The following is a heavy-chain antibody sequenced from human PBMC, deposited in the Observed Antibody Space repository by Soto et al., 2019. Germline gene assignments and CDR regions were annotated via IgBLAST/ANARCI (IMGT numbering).Heavy chain of an antibody. CDR1: GFTFSSYS. Sequence: GGSLRLSCAASGFTFSSYSMNWVRQAPGKGLEWVSYISSSSSTIYYADSVKGRFTISRDNAKNSLYLQMNSLRDEDTAVYYCARDREVVSLGTSFDYWGQGTLVTVS. V-gene: IGHV3-48*02. D-gene: IGHD2-15*01. J-gene: IGHJ4*02. CDR3: ARDREVVSLGTSFDY. CDR2: ISSSSSTI.